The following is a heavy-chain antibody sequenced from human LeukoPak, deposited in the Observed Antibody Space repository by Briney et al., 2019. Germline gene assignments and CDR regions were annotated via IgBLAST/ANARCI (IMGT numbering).Heavy chain of an antibody. CDR3: AREEGTDCGGDCYSGY. D-gene: IGHD2-21*02. CDR1: GFTFSSYS. Sequence: GGSLRLSCGASGFTFSSYSMNWVRQAPGKGPEWVSSISSSSSYIYYADSVKGRFTVSRGNAKNSLYLQMNSLRAEDTAVYYCAREEGTDCGGDCYSGYWGQGTLVTVSS. CDR2: ISSSSSYI. J-gene: IGHJ4*02. V-gene: IGHV3-21*01.